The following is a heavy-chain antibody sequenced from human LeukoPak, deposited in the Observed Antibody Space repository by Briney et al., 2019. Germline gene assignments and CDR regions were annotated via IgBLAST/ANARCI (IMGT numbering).Heavy chain of an antibody. CDR2: ISGSGGST. Sequence: GGSLRLSCAASGFTFSSYAMSWVRQAPGKGLEWASAISGSGGSTYYADSVKGRFTISRDNSKNTLYLQMNSLRAEDTAVYYCAKDLESSGTFDYWGQGTLVTVSS. CDR3: AKDLESSGTFDY. J-gene: IGHJ4*02. CDR1: GFTFSSYA. V-gene: IGHV3-23*01. D-gene: IGHD6-19*01.